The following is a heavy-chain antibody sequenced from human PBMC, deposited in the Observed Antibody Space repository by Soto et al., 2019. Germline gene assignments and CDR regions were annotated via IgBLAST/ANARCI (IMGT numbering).Heavy chain of an antibody. CDR2: IDWDDDK. D-gene: IGHD6-13*01. V-gene: IGHV2-70*01. J-gene: IGHJ4*02. Sequence: SGPTRVNPTQTLTLTCTFAGFSLSTSGMCVSWIRQPPGKALEWLALIDWDDDKYYSTSLKTRLTISKDTSKNQVVLTMTNMDPVDTATYYCARTYSSSWTFDYWGQGTLVTVSS. CDR1: GFSLSTSGMC. CDR3: ARTYSSSWTFDY.